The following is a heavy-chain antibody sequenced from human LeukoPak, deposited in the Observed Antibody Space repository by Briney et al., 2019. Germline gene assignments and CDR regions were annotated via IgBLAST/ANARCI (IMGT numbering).Heavy chain of an antibody. Sequence: KPPETLSLTRAVYGGSFSGYYWSWIRQPPGKGLEWIGEINHSGSTNYNPSLKSRVTISVDTSKNQFSLKLNSVTAADTAVYYCARGAPKEIQLWLRLRGVAFDIWGQGTMVTVSS. CDR3: ARGAPKEIQLWLRLRGVAFDI. CDR2: INHSGST. J-gene: IGHJ3*02. V-gene: IGHV4-34*01. CDR1: GGSFSGYY. D-gene: IGHD5-18*01.